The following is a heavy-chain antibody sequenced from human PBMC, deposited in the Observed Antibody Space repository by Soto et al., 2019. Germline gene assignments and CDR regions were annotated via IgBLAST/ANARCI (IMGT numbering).Heavy chain of an antibody. J-gene: IGHJ6*02. CDR3: AREGLVLVPTTVNSDYYYYAMDV. CDR2: INPILSVS. V-gene: IGHV1-69*04. Sequence: SVKVSCKASGDTFSFYSINWVRQAPGLGLEWMGRINPILSVSNYAQKFQGRVTITADKSTSTAYMELSSLRSEDTAVYYCAREGLVLVPTTVNSDYYYYAMDVWGQGTTVTVSS. D-gene: IGHD2-2*01. CDR1: GDTFSFYS.